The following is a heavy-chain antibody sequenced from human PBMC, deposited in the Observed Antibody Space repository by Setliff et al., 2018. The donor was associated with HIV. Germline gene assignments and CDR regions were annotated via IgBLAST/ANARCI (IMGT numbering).Heavy chain of an antibody. Sequence: SETLSLTCTVSGDSISSSTNYWTWIRQPAGKGLEWIGHIYTTGRTNFNPSLKSRVTMSVDTSKNQFSLKVRSVTAADTALYYCATQAVTTVPNFDYWGQGTQVTVSS. J-gene: IGHJ4*02. CDR1: GDSISSSTNY. D-gene: IGHD4-4*01. V-gene: IGHV4-61*09. CDR2: IYTTGRT. CDR3: ATQAVTTVPNFDY.